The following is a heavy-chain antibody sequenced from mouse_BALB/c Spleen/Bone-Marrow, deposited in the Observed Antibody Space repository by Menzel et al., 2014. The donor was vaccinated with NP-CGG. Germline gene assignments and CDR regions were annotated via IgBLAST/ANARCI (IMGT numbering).Heavy chain of an antibody. CDR3: ATYDGYYFDY. V-gene: IGHV3-8*02. J-gene: IGHJ2*01. CDR1: GDSITSGY. Sequence: EVKLVESGPSLVKPSQTLSLTCSVTGDSITSGYWNWIRKFPGNKLEYMGYISYSGSTYYSPSLKSRISITRDTSKNQXXXQLNSVTTEDTATYYCATYDGYYFDYWGQGTTLTVSS. CDR2: ISYSGST. D-gene: IGHD2-3*01.